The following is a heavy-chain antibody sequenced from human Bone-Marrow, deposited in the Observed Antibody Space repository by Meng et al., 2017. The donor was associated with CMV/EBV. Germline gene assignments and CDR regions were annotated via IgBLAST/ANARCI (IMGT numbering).Heavy chain of an antibody. CDR1: GYTFTGYY. CDR3: ARDRRMLSGGDCYDC. V-gene: IGHV1-2*02. J-gene: IGHJ4*02. CDR2: INPTSGGT. D-gene: IGHD2-21*01. Sequence: ASVKVSCKASGYTFTGYYMHWVRQAPGQGLEWMGWINPTSGGTNHAQKFQGRVTMTRDTSISTAYMELSRLRSDDTAVYYCARDRRMLSGGDCYDCWGQGTLVTVSS.